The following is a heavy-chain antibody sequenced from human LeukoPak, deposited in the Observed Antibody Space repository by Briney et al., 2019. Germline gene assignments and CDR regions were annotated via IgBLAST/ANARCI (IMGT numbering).Heavy chain of an antibody. Sequence: SETLSLTCTVSGGSISSYYWSWIRQPPGKGLEWIGYIYYSGSTNYNPSLKSRVTISVDTSKNQFSLKLSSVTAADTAVYYRARVNCSSTSCYRHYYYYGMDVWGQGTTVTVSS. CDR1: GGSISSYY. V-gene: IGHV4-59*01. J-gene: IGHJ6*02. CDR2: IYYSGST. CDR3: ARVNCSSTSCYRHYYYYGMDV. D-gene: IGHD2-2*01.